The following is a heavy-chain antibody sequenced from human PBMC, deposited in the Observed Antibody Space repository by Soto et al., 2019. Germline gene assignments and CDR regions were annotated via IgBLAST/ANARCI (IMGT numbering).Heavy chain of an antibody. D-gene: IGHD2-2*01. Sequence: ASVKVSCKASGYTFTNYGISWVRQAPGQGLEWMGWINVYNGNTKYAQKLQGRVTMTTDTTTSTAYMELRSLRSDDTAVYYCTRDLPRYGISTSCPRYLEYGMDVWGQGTRFTVSS. CDR3: TRDLPRYGISTSCPRYLEYGMDV. CDR1: GYTFTNYG. J-gene: IGHJ6*02. CDR2: INVYNGNT. V-gene: IGHV1-18*01.